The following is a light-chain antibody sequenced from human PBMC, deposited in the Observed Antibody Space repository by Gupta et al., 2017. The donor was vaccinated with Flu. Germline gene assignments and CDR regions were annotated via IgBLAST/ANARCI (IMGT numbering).Light chain of an antibody. CDR3: AAWDDSLSGFVA. V-gene: IGLV1-47*01. CDR2: RNK. Sequence: QSVLTQPPSASGTPGQRVTISCSGSGSNIGRNHVFWYQQPPGAAPKLLIYRNKQRPSGVPDRFSGSKSGTSASRAISGLRSEDEAGYYCAAWDDSLSGFVAFGGGTKLTVL. J-gene: IGLJ2*01. CDR1: GSNIGRNH.